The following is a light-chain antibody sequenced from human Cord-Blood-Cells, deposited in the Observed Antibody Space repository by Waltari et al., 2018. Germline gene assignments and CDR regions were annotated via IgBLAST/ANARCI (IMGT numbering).Light chain of an antibody. Sequence: DIQMTQSPSSLSASVGDRVTLTCRASQNISSYLNWYQQKPGKAPKLLIYAASSLQSGVPERFSGSGSGTDFTLTISSLQPEDFATYYCQQSYSTPRTFGQGTKVEIK. CDR1: QNISSY. V-gene: IGKV1-39*01. CDR2: AAS. CDR3: QQSYSTPRT. J-gene: IGKJ1*01.